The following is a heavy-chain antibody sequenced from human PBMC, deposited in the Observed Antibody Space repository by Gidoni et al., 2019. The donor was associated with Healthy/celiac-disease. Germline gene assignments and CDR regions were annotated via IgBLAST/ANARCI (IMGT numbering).Heavy chain of an antibody. V-gene: IGHV4-61*02. CDR1: GGSISSGSYY. CDR2: IYTSGST. D-gene: IGHD3-9*01. Sequence: QVQLQESGPGLVKPSQTLSLTCTVSGGSISSGSYYWSWLRQPAGKGLEWIGRIYTSGSTNYNPSLKSRVTISVDTSKNQFSLKLSSVTAADTAVYYCARGDYDILTGYQYFQHWGQGTLVTVSS. CDR3: ARGDYDILTGYQYFQH. J-gene: IGHJ1*01.